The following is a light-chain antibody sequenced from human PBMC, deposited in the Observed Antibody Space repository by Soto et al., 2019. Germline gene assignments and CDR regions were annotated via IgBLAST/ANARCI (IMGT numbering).Light chain of an antibody. Sequence: QSVLTQPPSTSGTPGQRVSISCSGSSSNVGSHGVNWYQQLSPTAPKLLIQNDNQRPSGVPDRFSGSKSGTSASLAIRGLQSEDEADYYCATWDDSLNSWVFGGGTKLTVL. V-gene: IGLV1-44*01. J-gene: IGLJ3*02. CDR1: SSNVGSHG. CDR3: ATWDDSLNSWV. CDR2: NDN.